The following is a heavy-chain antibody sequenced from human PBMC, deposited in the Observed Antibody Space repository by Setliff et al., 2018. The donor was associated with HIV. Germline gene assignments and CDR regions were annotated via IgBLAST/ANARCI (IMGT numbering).Heavy chain of an antibody. CDR3: ARDMTYYYDTSGSFGWFDP. J-gene: IGHJ5*02. V-gene: IGHV4-34*01. CDR1: GGSLSSSY. D-gene: IGHD3-22*01. Sequence: ETLSLTCAVYGGSLSSSYWTWIRQAPGKGLEWIGEINHSGTANYNPSLKSRVTMSLDRSKRQFSLKLTSLTAADTAVYYCARDMTYYYDTSGSFGWFDPWGQGTLVTVSS. CDR2: INHSGTA.